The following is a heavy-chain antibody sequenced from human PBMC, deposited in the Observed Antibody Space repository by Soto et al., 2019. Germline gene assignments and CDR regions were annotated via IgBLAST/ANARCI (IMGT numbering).Heavy chain of an antibody. Sequence: GESLKISCKGSGYSFTSYWIGWVRQMPGKGLEWMGIIYPGDSDTRYSPSFQGQVTISADKSIGTAYLQWSSLKASDTAMYFFARRYYGSGTPGDYYMAVWGKGTRVTVSS. D-gene: IGHD3-10*01. CDR3: ARRYYGSGTPGDYYMAV. CDR2: IYPGDSDT. V-gene: IGHV5-51*01. J-gene: IGHJ6*03. CDR1: GYSFTSYW.